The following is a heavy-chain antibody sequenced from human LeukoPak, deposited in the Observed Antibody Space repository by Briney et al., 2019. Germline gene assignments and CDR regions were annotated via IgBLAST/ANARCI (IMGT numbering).Heavy chain of an antibody. V-gene: IGHV1-24*01. CDR2: FYPEDGET. D-gene: IGHD3-22*01. CDR1: GDTLTELS. CDR3: ATVGYYDSSGSDLISHAFDM. J-gene: IGHJ3*02. Sequence: GASVKVSCKVSGDTLTELSMHWVRQAPGKGGEGMGGFYPEDGETIYAQKFQGRVTMTEDTSTDTAYMELSSLRAEDTAVYYCATVGYYDSSGSDLISHAFDMWGQGTMVTVSS.